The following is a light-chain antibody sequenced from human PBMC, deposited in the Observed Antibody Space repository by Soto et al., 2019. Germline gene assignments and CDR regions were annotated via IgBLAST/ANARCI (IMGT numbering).Light chain of an antibody. Sequence: EIVLTQSPATLSLYTGERATLSCRASQTRTSNYLAWYQQKPGQAPRILILGAASRATGIPDRFSGSGSGTDFTRTISRLEPEDFAVYYCQQYSDSVLTLGGGTKVEIK. V-gene: IGKV3-20*01. CDR3: QQYSDSVLT. J-gene: IGKJ4*01. CDR2: GAA. CDR1: QTRTSNY.